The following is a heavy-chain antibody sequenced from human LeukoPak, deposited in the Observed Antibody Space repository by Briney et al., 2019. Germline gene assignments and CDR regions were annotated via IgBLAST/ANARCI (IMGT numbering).Heavy chain of an antibody. CDR1: GFTFSSYA. D-gene: IGHD2-15*01. J-gene: IGHJ4*02. CDR2: ISGSRYNT. CDR3: AKQNGAAVISHFDY. V-gene: IGHV3-23*01. Sequence: PPGGSLRLSCAASGFTFSSYAMSWVRQAPGKGLEWVSGISGSRYNTFNADSLKGRFTISRDNSRNTLYLQMNSLRAEDTAVYYCAKQNGAAVISHFDYWGQGTLVTVSS.